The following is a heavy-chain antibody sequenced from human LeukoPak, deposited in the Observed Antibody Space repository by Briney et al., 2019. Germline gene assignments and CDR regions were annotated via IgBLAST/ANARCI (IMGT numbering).Heavy chain of an antibody. CDR3: ARPCGRRDYYYYYGMDV. V-gene: IGHV3-33*08. J-gene: IGHJ6*02. D-gene: IGHD1-1*01. CDR2: IWYDGSNK. Sequence: AGGSLRLSCAASGFTFSSYGMHWVRQAPGKGLEWVAVIWYDGSNKYYADSVKGRFTISRDNSKNTLYLQMNSLRAEDTAVYYCARPCGRRDYYYYYGMDVWGQGTTVTVSS. CDR1: GFTFSSYG.